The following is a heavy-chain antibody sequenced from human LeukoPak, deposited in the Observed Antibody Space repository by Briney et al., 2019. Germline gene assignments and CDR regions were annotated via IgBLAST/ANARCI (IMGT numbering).Heavy chain of an antibody. CDR2: INPHTGGT. D-gene: IGHD2-15*01. V-gene: IGHV1-2*02. Sequence: GASVKVSCKASGYTFTGYYMHWVRQAPGQGLEWMGWINPHTGGTNYAQKFQGRVTMTRDTSISTAYMELSGLTSDDAAVYLCARPYCSCGSCHYYFDYWGQGTLVTVSS. CDR3: ARPYCSCGSCHYYFDY. J-gene: IGHJ4*02. CDR1: GYTFTGYY.